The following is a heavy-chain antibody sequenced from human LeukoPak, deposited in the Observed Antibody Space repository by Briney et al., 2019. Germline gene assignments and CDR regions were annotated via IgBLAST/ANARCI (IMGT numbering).Heavy chain of an antibody. CDR1: GFTFSDYY. CDR3: ARSSSSWYGVDY. CDR2: ISSSSSYT. V-gene: IGHV3-11*06. D-gene: IGHD6-13*01. Sequence: PGGSLRLSCAASGFTFSDYYMSWIRQAPGKGLELVSYISSSSSYTNYADSVKGRFTISRDNAKNSLYLQMNSLRAEDTAVYYCARSSSSWYGVDYWGQGTLVTVSP. J-gene: IGHJ4*02.